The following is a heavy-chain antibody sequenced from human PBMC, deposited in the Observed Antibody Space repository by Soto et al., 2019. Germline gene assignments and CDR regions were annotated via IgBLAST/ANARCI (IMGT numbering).Heavy chain of an antibody. CDR2: INPNSGGT. J-gene: IGHJ4*02. D-gene: IGHD3-10*01. CDR3: AGVTMVRGVIIKGDY. Sequence: ASVKFSCKASGYTFTGYYMHWVRRAPGQGLEWMGWINPNSGGTNYAQKFQGRVTMTRDTSISTAYMELSRLRSDDTAVYYCAGVTMVRGVIIKGDYWGQGTLVTVSS. V-gene: IGHV1-2*02. CDR1: GYTFTGYY.